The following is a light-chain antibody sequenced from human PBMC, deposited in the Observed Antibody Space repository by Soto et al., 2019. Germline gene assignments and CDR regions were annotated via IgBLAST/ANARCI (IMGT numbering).Light chain of an antibody. CDR2: WAS. CDR1: QSVLYSFNNKDY. V-gene: IGKV4-1*01. Sequence: DIVMSQSPDSLAVSLGERATINCKSSQSVLYSFNNKDYLAWYQVKPGQPPKLLIYWASTRESGVPDRFSGSGSATDFTLTISSLQAEDVAVYYCQQYYSSPQTFGQGTKVDIK. J-gene: IGKJ1*01. CDR3: QQYYSSPQT.